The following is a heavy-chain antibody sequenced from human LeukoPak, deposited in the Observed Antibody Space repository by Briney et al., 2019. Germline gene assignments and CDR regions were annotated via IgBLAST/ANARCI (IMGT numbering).Heavy chain of an antibody. CDR1: GGTFSSYA. CDR2: IIPIFGTA. J-gene: IGHJ4*02. V-gene: IGHV1-69*05. D-gene: IGHD6-19*01. CDR3: ARSPRYSSGWYDYFDY. Sequence: GASVKVSCKASGGTFSSYAISWVRQAPGQGLEWMGRIIPIFGTANYAQKFQGRVTITTDESTSTAYMELSSLRSEDTAVYYCARSPRYSSGWYDYFDYWGQGTLATVSS.